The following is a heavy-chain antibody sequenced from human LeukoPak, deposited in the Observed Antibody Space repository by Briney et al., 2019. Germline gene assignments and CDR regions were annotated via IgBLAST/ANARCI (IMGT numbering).Heavy chain of an antibody. CDR1: GYTFTSWY. CDR2: INPNSGST. Sequence: ASVKVSCKASGYTFTSWYMHWVRQAPGQGLEWMGIINPNSGSTSYAQRFQGRVTMTRDTSTSTVCMELSTLRSEDTAVYYCARHPAYCGGDCWGQGTLVTVSS. J-gene: IGHJ4*02. D-gene: IGHD2-21*01. CDR3: ARHPAYCGGDC. V-gene: IGHV1-46*01.